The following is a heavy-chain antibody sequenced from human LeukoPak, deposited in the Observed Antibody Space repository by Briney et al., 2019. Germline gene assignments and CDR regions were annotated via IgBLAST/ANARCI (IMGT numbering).Heavy chain of an antibody. CDR1: GGSISTYY. Sequence: KPSETLSLTCTVSGGSISTYYWSWIRQSPGKGLEWIADISASGGTNYNPSLESRVTVLIDSSKNQFSLKLSSVTAADTAVFYCARSPHNSAWYEKWFDPWGQGTLVTVSS. CDR3: ARSPHNSAWYEKWFDP. D-gene: IGHD6-19*01. CDR2: ISASGGT. J-gene: IGHJ5*02. V-gene: IGHV4-4*08.